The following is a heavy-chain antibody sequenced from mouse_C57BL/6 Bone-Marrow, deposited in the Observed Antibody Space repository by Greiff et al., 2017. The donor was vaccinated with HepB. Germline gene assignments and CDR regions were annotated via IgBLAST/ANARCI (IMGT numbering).Heavy chain of an antibody. CDR3: AGGYYYGSSLR. J-gene: IGHJ3*01. CDR1: GFTFSSYA. Sequence: EVKVEESGGGLVKPGGSLKLSCAASGFTFSSYAMSWVRQTPEKRLEWVATISDGGSYTYYPDNVKGRFTISRDNAKNNLYLQMSHLKSEDTAMYYCAGGYYYGSSLRWGQGTLVTVSA. CDR2: ISDGGSYT. V-gene: IGHV5-4*03. D-gene: IGHD1-1*01.